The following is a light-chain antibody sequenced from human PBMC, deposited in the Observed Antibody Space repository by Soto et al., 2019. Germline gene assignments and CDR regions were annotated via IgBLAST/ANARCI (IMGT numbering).Light chain of an antibody. CDR3: QQYET. Sequence: EIVLTQSPCTLSLSPGERATLSCRASQSVSSTYLAWYQHKPSQAPRLLIYGASSRATGIPDRFSGSGSGTDFTLTISRLEPEDFAVYYCQQYETFGQGTKVDIK. CDR2: GAS. J-gene: IGKJ2*01. V-gene: IGKV3-20*01. CDR1: QSVSSTY.